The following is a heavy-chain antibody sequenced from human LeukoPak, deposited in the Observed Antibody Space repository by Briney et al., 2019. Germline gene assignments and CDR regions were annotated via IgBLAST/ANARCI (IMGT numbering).Heavy chain of an antibody. CDR2: IYYSGST. J-gene: IGHJ5*02. D-gene: IGHD3-10*01. CDR3: AREMVRGDKGSNPFDP. CDR1: GGSISRSSYY. Sequence: SETLSLTCTVSGGSISRSSYYWGWIRQPPGKGLEWIGSIYYSGSTYYNPSLKSRVTISVDTSKNQFSLKLSSVTAADTAVYYCAREMVRGDKGSNPFDPWGQGTLVTVSS. V-gene: IGHV4-39*07.